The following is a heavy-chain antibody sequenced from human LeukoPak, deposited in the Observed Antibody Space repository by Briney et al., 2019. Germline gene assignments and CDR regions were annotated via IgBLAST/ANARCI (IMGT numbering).Heavy chain of an antibody. CDR3: ARDVGGSLDY. V-gene: IGHV3-7*01. CDR1: RFSFSTFC. Sequence: GGSLRLSCAASRFSFSTFCMAWVRQAPGKGLEWVANIKEDESAKHQADSVKGRFTIFTDNAQNSVYLQMSSLRVEDTAVYYCARDVGGSLDYWGQGTLVTVSS. CDR2: IKEDESAK. J-gene: IGHJ4*02. D-gene: IGHD1-26*01.